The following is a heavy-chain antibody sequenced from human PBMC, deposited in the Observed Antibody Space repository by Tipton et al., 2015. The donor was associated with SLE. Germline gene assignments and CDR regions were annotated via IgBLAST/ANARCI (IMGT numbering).Heavy chain of an antibody. D-gene: IGHD1-7*01. CDR3: ARGWDYLVQAGIDY. Sequence: TLSLTCTVSGGSISSYYWSWIRQPPGKGLEWIGYIYYSGSTNYNPSLKSRVTISVDTSKNQFSLKLSSVTAADTAVYYCARGWDYLVQAGIDYWGQGTLVTVSS. V-gene: IGHV4-59*12. CDR2: IYYSGST. J-gene: IGHJ4*02. CDR1: GGSISSYY.